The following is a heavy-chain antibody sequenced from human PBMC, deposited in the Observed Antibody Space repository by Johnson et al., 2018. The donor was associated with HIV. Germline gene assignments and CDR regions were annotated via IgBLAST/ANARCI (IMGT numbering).Heavy chain of an antibody. CDR3: ARFGRGGSHAFDI. CDR1: GFTFSSYA. CDR2: ISGSGDST. V-gene: IGHV3-23*04. J-gene: IGHJ3*02. Sequence: VQLVESGGGLVQPGGSLRLSCAASGFTFSSYAMSWVRQAPGKGLEWVSAISGSGDSTGYAASVKGRFTISRDNAKNSLYLQMNSLRAEDTAFYYCARFGRGGSHAFDIWGQGTMVTVSS. D-gene: IGHD5-24*01.